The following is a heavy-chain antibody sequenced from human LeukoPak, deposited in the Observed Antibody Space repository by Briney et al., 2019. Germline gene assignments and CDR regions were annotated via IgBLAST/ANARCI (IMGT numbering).Heavy chain of an antibody. CDR3: AKVDFANDSSGYYYDY. J-gene: IGHJ4*02. Sequence: GGSLRLSCATTGFTFSSYALSLVRQSPGKGLEWVSTLSGSGGDTYYADSVKGRFTISRDNSKNTLYLQMNSLRAEDTAVYYCAKVDFANDSSGYYYDYWGQGTLVTVSS. CDR1: GFTFSSYA. D-gene: IGHD3-22*01. V-gene: IGHV3-23*01. CDR2: LSGSGGDT.